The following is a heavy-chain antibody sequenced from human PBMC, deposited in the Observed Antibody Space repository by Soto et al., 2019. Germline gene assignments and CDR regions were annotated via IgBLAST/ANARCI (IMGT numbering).Heavy chain of an antibody. CDR2: ITGSGGGT. V-gene: IGHV3-23*01. CDR3: AKVLYTSSWYSGY. J-gene: IGHJ4*02. CDR1: GFTFSSYA. Sequence: PGGSLRLSCAASGFTFSSYAMSWVRQAPGKGLEWVSAITGSGGGTYYADSVKGRFTISRDNSKNTLYLQMNSLRAEDTAVYYCAKVLYTSSWYSGYWGQGTLVTVSS. D-gene: IGHD6-13*01.